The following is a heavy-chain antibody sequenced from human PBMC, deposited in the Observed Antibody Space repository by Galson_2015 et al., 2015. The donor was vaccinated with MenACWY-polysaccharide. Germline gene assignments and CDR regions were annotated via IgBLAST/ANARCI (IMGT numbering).Heavy chain of an antibody. CDR2: MNQDGSDK. Sequence: SLRLSCAASGFTFSNYWMNWVRQAPGKGLEWVANMNQDGSDKRYAESVRGRFTISRDNGKRSLFLQMISLRAEDTALYYCVRGFRGSYDNWGQGSLVTVSS. CDR3: VRGFRGSYDN. D-gene: IGHD5-12*01. J-gene: IGHJ4*02. CDR1: GFTFSNYW. V-gene: IGHV3-7*01.